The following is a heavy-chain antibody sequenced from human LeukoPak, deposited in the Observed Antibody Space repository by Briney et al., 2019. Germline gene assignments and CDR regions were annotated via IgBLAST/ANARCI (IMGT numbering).Heavy chain of an antibody. V-gene: IGHV3-48*03. CDR1: GFTFSSYE. Sequence: GGSLRLSCAASGFTFSSYEMNWVRQAPGKGLEWVSYISSSGSTIYYADSVKGRFTISRDNAKSSLYLQMNSLRAEDTAVYYCARGRAYYDFWSGYSGGFDYWGQGTLVTVSS. J-gene: IGHJ4*02. D-gene: IGHD3-3*01. CDR3: ARGRAYYDFWSGYSGGFDY. CDR2: ISSSGSTI.